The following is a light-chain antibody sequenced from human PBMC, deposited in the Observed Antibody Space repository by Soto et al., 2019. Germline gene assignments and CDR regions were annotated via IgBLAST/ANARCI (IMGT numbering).Light chain of an antibody. Sequence: EIVMTQSPATLSVSPGERATLSCRASQSVSSNLAWYQQKPGQAPRLLIYGASTRATGIPARFSGSGSGTEFTLTISSLQPDDFATYYCQQYNSYSSLTFGGGTKVEIK. CDR3: QQYNSYSSLT. J-gene: IGKJ4*01. CDR1: QSVSSN. CDR2: GAS. V-gene: IGKV3-15*01.